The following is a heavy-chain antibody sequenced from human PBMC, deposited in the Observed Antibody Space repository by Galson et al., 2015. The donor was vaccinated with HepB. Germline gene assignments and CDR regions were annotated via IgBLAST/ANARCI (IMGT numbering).Heavy chain of an antibody. V-gene: IGHV3-30*18. CDR2: ISYDGTNK. J-gene: IGHJ4*02. Sequence: SLRLSCAASGFTFSSYGMHWVRQAPGKGLEWVAIISYDGTNKYYADSVKGRFTISRDNSKNTLYLQMNSLRAEDTAVYYCAKSSNWEDHSDTSGGDWGQGTLVTVSS. D-gene: IGHD3-22*01. CDR3: AKSSNWEDHSDTSGGD. CDR1: GFTFSSYG.